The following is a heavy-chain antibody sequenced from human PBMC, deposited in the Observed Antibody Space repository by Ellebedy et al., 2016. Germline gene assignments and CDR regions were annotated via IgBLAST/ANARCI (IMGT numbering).Heavy chain of an antibody. CDR1: GYTFLNYD. D-gene: IGHD1-26*01. V-gene: IGHV1-18*01. CDR3: ARDTRDGVGSSEAYYDP. CDR2: SSTT. Sequence: ASVKVSXXASGYTFLNYDISWVRQAPGQGLEWMGGSSTTNYAQKFQGRVTMTTDTSTSTAYMELRTLRFDDTAVYYCARDTRDGVGSSEAYYDPWGQGTLVTVSS. J-gene: IGHJ5*02.